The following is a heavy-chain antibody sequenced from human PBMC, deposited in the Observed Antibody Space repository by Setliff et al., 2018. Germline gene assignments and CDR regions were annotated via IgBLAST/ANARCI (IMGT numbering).Heavy chain of an antibody. CDR3: AKGGGDWDNQHYVYDI. D-gene: IGHD2-21*02. CDR2: IASNGYFT. Sequence: GSLRLSCAASGFAFGDHYMSWIRQAPGKGLEWLAYIASNGYFTDYADAVKGRFVISRDNSQNSLHLQINGLRVEETAEYYCAKGGGDWDNQHYVYDIWGQGTMVTVSS. CDR1: GFAFGDHY. V-gene: IGHV3-11*01. J-gene: IGHJ3*02.